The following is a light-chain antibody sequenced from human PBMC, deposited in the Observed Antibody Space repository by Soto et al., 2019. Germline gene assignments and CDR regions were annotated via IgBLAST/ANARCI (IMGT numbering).Light chain of an antibody. J-gene: IGKJ3*01. CDR2: DAS. Sequence: EIVLTQSPDTLSLSPGERATLSCRASPSVRSSLGWYQQKPGQAPRLLISDASKRATGITARFSGSGSGTDFTLSISSLEPEDFSVYYCQQRSNWPPEFTFGPGTKVDIK. V-gene: IGKV3-11*01. CDR3: QQRSNWPPEFT. CDR1: PSVRSS.